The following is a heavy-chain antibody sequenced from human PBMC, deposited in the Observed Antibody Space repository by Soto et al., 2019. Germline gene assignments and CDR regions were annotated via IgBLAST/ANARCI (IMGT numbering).Heavy chain of an antibody. CDR2: INHSGST. J-gene: IGHJ5*02. CDR3: ARGGVLLWFGELFSSYNWFDP. V-gene: IGHV4-34*01. Sequence: TSETLSLTCAVYGGSFSGYYWSWILQPPGKGLEWIGEINHSGSTNYNPSLKSRVTISVDTSKNQFSLKLSSVTAADTAVYYCARGGVLLWFGELFSSYNWFDPWGQGTLVT. CDR1: GGSFSGYY. D-gene: IGHD3-10*01.